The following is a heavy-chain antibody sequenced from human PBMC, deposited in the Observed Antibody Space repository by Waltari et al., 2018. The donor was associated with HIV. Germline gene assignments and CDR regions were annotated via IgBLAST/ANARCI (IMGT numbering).Heavy chain of an antibody. V-gene: IGHV4-30-4*08. Sequence: QVQLQESGPGLVKPSQTLSLTCTVSGGSVSSSDYYWNWIRQPPGKGLEWIGYIYYNENTCDNPSLKSRLTISLDRSKSQFSLKLSSVTAADTAVYYCARSRHDYYDSSGYYRGAFDIWGQGTMVPVSS. D-gene: IGHD3-22*01. CDR3: ARSRHDYYDSSGYYRGAFDI. CDR1: GGSVSSSDYY. CDR2: IYYNENT. J-gene: IGHJ3*02.